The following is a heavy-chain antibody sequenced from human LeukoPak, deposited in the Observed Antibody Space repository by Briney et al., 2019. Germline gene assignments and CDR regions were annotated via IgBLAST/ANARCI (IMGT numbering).Heavy chain of an antibody. D-gene: IGHD1-26*01. V-gene: IGHV3-33*01. CDR2: IWSDGTNE. J-gene: IGHJ4*02. Sequence: GGSLRLSCVAPGFSFSTCAIHWVRQAPGKGLEWVAIIWSDGTNEKYANSVKGRFTISRDNFENTVYLQMSSLRAEDTAVYYCARASGTGSYILDYWGQGTLLTVSP. CDR1: GFSFSTCA. CDR3: ARASGTGSYILDY.